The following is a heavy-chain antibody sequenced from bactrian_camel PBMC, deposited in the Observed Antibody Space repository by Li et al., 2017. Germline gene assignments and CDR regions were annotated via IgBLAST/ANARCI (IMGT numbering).Heavy chain of an antibody. V-gene: IGHV3S54*01. CDR2: FNIDDGRS. Sequence: VQLVESGGGSVQAGGSLRLSCKASGAIHRSNCMGWFCQPPEAEREGVAAFNIDDGRSYYADSVKGRFTISRDNAKNMVYLQANGLNSEDTALYYCVSRDAGSFRYWGQGTQVTVS. CDR3: VSRDAGSFRY. CDR1: GAIHRSNC. D-gene: IGHD4*01. J-gene: IGHJ4*01.